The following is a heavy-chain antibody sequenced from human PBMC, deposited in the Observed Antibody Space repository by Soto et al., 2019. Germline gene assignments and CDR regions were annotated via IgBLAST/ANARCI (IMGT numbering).Heavy chain of an antibody. D-gene: IGHD2-15*01. CDR3: ARGQVVAAHH. CDR2: IYHSGST. V-gene: IGHV4-30-2*01. Sequence: LCGGSISSGGYSWSWIRQPPGKGLEWIGYIYHSGSTYYNPSLKSRVTISVDRSKNQFSLKLSSVTAADTAVYYCARGQVVAAHHWGQGTLVTVSS. J-gene: IGHJ5*02. CDR1: GGSISSGGYS.